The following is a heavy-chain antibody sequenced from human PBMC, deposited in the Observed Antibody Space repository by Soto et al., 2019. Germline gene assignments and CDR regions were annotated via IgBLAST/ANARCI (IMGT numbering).Heavy chain of an antibody. CDR1: GYAFSXDG. CDR3: AREDDHYGSGIIL. D-gene: IGHD3-10*01. Sequence: GASVKGSCKGAGYAFSXDGISWVRQAPGQGLEWMGWISAYNGNTNYAQKLQGRVTMTTDTSTSTAYMELRSLRSDDTAVYYCAREDDHYGSGIILWGQGTLLTVSS. J-gene: IGHJ4*02. CDR2: ISAYNGNT. V-gene: IGHV1-18*01.